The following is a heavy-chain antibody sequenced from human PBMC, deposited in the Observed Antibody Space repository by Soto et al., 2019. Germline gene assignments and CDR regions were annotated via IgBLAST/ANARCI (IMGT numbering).Heavy chain of an antibody. CDR1: GFTFTSSS. CDR3: AAAHYYRPDMDV. V-gene: IGHV1-58*01. CDR2: IVVGSGNT. J-gene: IGHJ6*02. D-gene: IGHD3-10*01. Sequence: SVNVSCKASGFTFTSSSVQWVRRARGQRLECIGWIVVGSGNTNYAQKFQERVTITRDMSTSTAYMELSSLRSEDTAVYYCAAAHYYRPDMDVCGQGTTVTFSS.